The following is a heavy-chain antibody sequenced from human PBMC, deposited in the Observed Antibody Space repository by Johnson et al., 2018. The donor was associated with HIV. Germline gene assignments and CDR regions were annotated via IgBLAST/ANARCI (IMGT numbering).Heavy chain of an antibody. CDR2: SNWNGGST. D-gene: IGHD3-22*01. CDR3: ARVVQYYDSSGYSTRGGDGLDI. J-gene: IGHJ3*02. V-gene: IGHV3-20*04. CDR1: GFTFDDYG. Sequence: VQLVESGGGVVRPGGSLRFSCAASGFTFDDYGMNWVRQVPGQGLERVSGSNWNGGSTSYADSVKGRFTISRDNDKNSLYLQMNSLRAEDTALYYCARVVQYYDSSGYSTRGGDGLDIWGQGTVVTVSS.